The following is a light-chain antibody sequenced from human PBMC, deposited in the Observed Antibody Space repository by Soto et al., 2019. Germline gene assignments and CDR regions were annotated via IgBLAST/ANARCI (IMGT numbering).Light chain of an antibody. CDR1: SSDVGGYNY. Sequence: QSALTQPHSVSGSPGQSVTISCTGTSSDVGGYNYVSWYQHHPGKAPKLMIYDVSQRPSGVPDRFSASKSGNTASLTISGLQAEDEADYYCCSYAGSGTDNYVFGSGTKLTVL. CDR3: CSYAGSGTDNYV. J-gene: IGLJ1*01. CDR2: DVS. V-gene: IGLV2-11*01.